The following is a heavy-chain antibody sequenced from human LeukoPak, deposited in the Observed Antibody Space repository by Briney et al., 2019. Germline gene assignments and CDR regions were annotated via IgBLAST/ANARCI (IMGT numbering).Heavy chain of an antibody. CDR3: ARLSSSWSTYFDY. CDR2: INPNSGGT. CDR1: GYTFTGYF. V-gene: IGHV1-2*02. D-gene: IGHD6-13*01. J-gene: IGHJ4*02. Sequence: ASVKVSCKASGYTFTGYFIHWVRQAPGQGLEWMGWINPNSGGTNYAQNSQGRVTMTRDTSISTVYMELSRLKSDDTAVYYCARLSSSWSTYFDYWGQGTLVTVSS.